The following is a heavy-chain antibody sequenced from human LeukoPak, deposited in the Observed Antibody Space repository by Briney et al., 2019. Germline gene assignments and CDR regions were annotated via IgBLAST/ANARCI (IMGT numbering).Heavy chain of an antibody. D-gene: IGHD2-2*01. CDR3: ARTVCSSTSCYSGDWFDP. CDR2: INPNSGGT. V-gene: IGHV1-2*02. J-gene: IGHJ5*02. Sequence: GSLKVSCKASGYTFTGYYMHWVRQAPGQGLEWMGWINPNSGGTNYAQKFQGRVTMTRDTSISTAYMELSRLRSDDTAVYYCARTVCSSTSCYSGDWFDPWGQGTLVTVSS. CDR1: GYTFTGYY.